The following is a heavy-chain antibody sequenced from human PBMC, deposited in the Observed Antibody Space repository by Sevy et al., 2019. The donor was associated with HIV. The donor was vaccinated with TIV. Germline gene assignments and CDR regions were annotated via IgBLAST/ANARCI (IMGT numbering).Heavy chain of an antibody. Sequence: GGSLRLSCAASGFTFSAFSMHWVRQAPGKGLEGVATISYDGSNEHYADSVKGRFTISRDNSKSSPYLQMNSLRGEDTAVYYCALERLSSNVAEYFQNWGQGTLVTVSS. D-gene: IGHD1-1*01. CDR2: ISYDGSNE. V-gene: IGHV3-30-3*01. J-gene: IGHJ1*01. CDR1: GFTFSAFS. CDR3: ALERLSSNVAEYFQN.